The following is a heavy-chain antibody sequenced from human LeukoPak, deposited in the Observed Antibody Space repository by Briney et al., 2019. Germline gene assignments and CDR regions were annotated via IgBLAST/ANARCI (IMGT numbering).Heavy chain of an antibody. J-gene: IGHJ4*02. V-gene: IGHV3-53*01. CDR3: ARVYSSSWYPFDY. D-gene: IGHD6-13*01. CDR2: IYSGGST. Sequence: GGSLRLSCAASGFTVSSNYMSWVRQAPGKGLEWVSVIYSGGSTYYADSVKGRFTIPRDNSKNTLYLQMNSLRAEDTAVYYCARVYSSSWYPFDYWGQGTLVTVSS. CDR1: GFTVSSNY.